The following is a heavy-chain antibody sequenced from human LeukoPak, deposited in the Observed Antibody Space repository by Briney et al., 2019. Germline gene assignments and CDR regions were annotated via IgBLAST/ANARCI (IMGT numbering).Heavy chain of an antibody. V-gene: IGHV3-30*02. J-gene: IGHJ6*03. Sequence: GGSLRLSCAASGFTFSSYGMHWVRQAPGKGLEWVAFIRYDGSNKYYADSVKGRFTISRDNSKNTLYLQMNSLRAEDTAVYYCARDRIENSSSWYYYYYYMDVWGKGTTVTVSS. CDR2: IRYDGSNK. CDR1: GFTFSSYG. D-gene: IGHD6-13*01. CDR3: ARDRIENSSSWYYYYYYMDV.